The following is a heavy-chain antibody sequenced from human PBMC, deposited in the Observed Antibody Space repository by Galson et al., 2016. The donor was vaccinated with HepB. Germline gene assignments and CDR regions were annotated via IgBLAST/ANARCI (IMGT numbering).Heavy chain of an antibody. CDR2: ISSSSSTI. J-gene: IGHJ5*02. Sequence: SLRLSCAGTGFTFSSYNMNWVRQTPGKGLDWISYISSSSSTIYYADSVKGQFTISRDNAKNSLYLKMNSLRDEDTAVYYCARESISIFGEMIHNWFDPWGQGTLVTVSS. D-gene: IGHD3-3*01. V-gene: IGHV3-48*02. CDR3: ARESISIFGEMIHNWFDP. CDR1: GFTFSSYN.